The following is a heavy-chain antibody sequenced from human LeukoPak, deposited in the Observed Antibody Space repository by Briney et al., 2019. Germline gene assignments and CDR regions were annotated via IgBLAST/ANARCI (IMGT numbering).Heavy chain of an antibody. CDR1: GGTFSSYA. Sequence: SVKVSCKASGGTFSSYAISWVRQAPGQGLEWMGGIIPIFGTANYAQKFQGRVTITTDESTSTAYMELSSLRSEDTAVYYCARGHKARTIYYYYMDVWGKGTTVTVSS. V-gene: IGHV1-69*05. CDR3: ARGHKARTIYYYYMDV. J-gene: IGHJ6*03. CDR2: IIPIFGTA. D-gene: IGHD2-2*01.